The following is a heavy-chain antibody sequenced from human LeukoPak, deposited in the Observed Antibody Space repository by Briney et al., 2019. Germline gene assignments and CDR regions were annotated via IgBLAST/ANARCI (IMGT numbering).Heavy chain of an antibody. D-gene: IGHD3-9*01. Sequence: GGPLRLPCAASGFTFSSYAMSWVRQAPGKGLEWVSAISGSGGSTYYADSVKGRFTISRDNSKNTLYLQMNSLRAEDTAVYYRAKASLRYFDWLPAFDYWGQGTLVTVSS. CDR1: GFTFSSYA. J-gene: IGHJ4*02. V-gene: IGHV3-23*01. CDR3: AKASLRYFDWLPAFDY. CDR2: ISGSGGST.